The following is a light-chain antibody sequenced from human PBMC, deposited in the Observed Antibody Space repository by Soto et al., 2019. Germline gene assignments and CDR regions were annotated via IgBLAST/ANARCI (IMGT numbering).Light chain of an antibody. Sequence: EIVLTQSPGTLSLSPGERATLSCRASQSVSRSYFAWYQQKPGQAPRLLIYGASSRATGIPDRFSGSGSGPDFTLTISRLEPEDFAVYYCQQYDSSPYTFGQGTKLEIK. J-gene: IGKJ2*01. CDR2: GAS. V-gene: IGKV3-20*01. CDR1: QSVSRSY. CDR3: QQYDSSPYT.